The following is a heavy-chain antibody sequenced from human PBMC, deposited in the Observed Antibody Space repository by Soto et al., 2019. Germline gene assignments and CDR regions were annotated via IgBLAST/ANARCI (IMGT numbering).Heavy chain of an antibody. Sequence: SSETLSLTCTVYGGSFSSFYWSWVRQAPGKGLEWVSAISGSGGSTYYADSVKGRFTISRDNSKSTLYLQMNSLRAEDTAVYYCAKRNCISTSCTSPDDYWGQGTLVTVSS. CDR2: ISGSGGST. CDR3: AKRNCISTSCTSPDDY. CDR1: GGSFSSFY. V-gene: IGHV3-23*01. J-gene: IGHJ4*02. D-gene: IGHD2-2*01.